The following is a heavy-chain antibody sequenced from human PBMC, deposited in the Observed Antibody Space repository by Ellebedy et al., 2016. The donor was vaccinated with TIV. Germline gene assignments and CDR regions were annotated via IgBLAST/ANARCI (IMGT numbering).Heavy chain of an antibody. V-gene: IGHV4-34*01. J-gene: IGHJ4*02. CDR3: ARADYYASGSYYDPCYFDY. CDR2: INHSGST. CDR1: GGSFSGYY. D-gene: IGHD3-10*01. Sequence: MPSETLSLTCAVSGGSFSGYYWSWIRQPPGKGLEWIGEINHSGSTYYNPSLKRRVTTSVDTSKNQFSLNLSSVTAADTAVYYCARADYYASGSYYDPCYFDYWGQGTLVTVSS.